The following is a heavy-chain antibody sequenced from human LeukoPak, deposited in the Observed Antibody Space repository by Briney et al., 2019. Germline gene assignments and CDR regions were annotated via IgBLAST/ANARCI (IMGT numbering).Heavy chain of an antibody. J-gene: IGHJ5*02. CDR3: ARGKGLITMVRGVRNWFDP. V-gene: IGHV4-34*01. CDR1: GGSFSGYY. D-gene: IGHD3-10*01. Sequence: SETLSLTCAVYGGSFSGYYWSWIRQPPGKGLEWIGEINRSGSTNYNPSLKSRVTISVDTSKNQFSLKLSSVTAADTAVYYCARGKGLITMVRGVRNWFDPWGQGTLVTVSS. CDR2: INRSGST.